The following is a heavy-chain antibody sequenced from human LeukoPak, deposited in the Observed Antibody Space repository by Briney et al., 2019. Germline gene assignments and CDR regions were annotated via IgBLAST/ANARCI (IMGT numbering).Heavy chain of an antibody. D-gene: IGHD2-2*01. Sequence: ASVKVSCKASGYTFTSYGISWVRQAPGQGLEWMGWISAYNGNTNYAQKLQGRVTMTTDTSTSTAYMELRSLRSDDTAVYYCARVPAQSYCSRTSCRYYFDYGGQGTLVTVSS. CDR3: ARVPAQSYCSRTSCRYYFDY. CDR2: ISAYNGNT. J-gene: IGHJ4*02. CDR1: GYTFTSYG. V-gene: IGHV1-18*01.